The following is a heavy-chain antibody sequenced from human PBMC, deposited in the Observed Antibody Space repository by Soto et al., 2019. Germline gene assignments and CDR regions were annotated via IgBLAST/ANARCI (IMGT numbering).Heavy chain of an antibody. CDR3: ARGITGTVSYYYGMDV. V-gene: IGHV1-69*12. CDR2: IIPIFGTA. Sequence: QVQLVQSGAEVKKPGSSVKVSCKASGGTFSSYAISWVRQAPGQGLEWMGGIIPIFGTANNGQKFQGRVTITADESTSTAYMELSSLRSEDTAVYYCARGITGTVSYYYGMDVWGQGTTVTVSS. J-gene: IGHJ6*02. CDR1: GGTFSSYA. D-gene: IGHD1-20*01.